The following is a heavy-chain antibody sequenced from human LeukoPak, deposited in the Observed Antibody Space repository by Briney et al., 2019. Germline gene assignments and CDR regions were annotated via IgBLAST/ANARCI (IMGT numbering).Heavy chain of an antibody. Sequence: GGSLRLSCAASGFTFSSYSMNWVRQAPGKGLEWVPYISSSSTIYYADSVKGRFTISRDNAKNSLYLQMNSLRAEDTAVYYCARLTYYYGSGSYYNVRPFDYWGQGTLVTVSS. CDR1: GFTFSSYS. CDR3: ARLTYYYGSGSYYNVRPFDY. J-gene: IGHJ4*02. V-gene: IGHV3-48*01. CDR2: ISSSSTI. D-gene: IGHD3-10*01.